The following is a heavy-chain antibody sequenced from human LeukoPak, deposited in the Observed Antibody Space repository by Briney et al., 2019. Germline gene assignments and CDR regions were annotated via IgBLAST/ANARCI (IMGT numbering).Heavy chain of an antibody. CDR3: ARDHYYDSSGYYYYGPFDY. CDR1: GFTFSSYS. Sequence: GGSLRLSXAASGFTFSSYSMNWVRQAPGKGLEWGSSISSSSSYIYYADSVKGRFTISRDNAKNSLYLQMNSLRAEDTAVYYCARDHYYDSSGYYYYGPFDYWGQGTLVTVSS. D-gene: IGHD3-22*01. V-gene: IGHV3-21*01. CDR2: ISSSSSYI. J-gene: IGHJ4*02.